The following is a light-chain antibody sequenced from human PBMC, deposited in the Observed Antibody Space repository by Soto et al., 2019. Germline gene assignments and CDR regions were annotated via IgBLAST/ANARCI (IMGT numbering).Light chain of an antibody. CDR2: GPS. Sequence: EIVMTQSPATLSVSPGERAILSCRASQTINTNLAWYQQKPGQAPRLLIHGPSTRATGIPARFSGSGSGTEFSLTISSLQSEDFAVYFCQQYNDWPPVTFGGGTKVEIK. CDR3: QQYNDWPPVT. J-gene: IGKJ4*01. CDR1: QTINTN. V-gene: IGKV3-15*01.